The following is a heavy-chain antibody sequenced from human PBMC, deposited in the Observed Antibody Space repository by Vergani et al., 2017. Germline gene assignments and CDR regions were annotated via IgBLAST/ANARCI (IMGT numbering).Heavy chain of an antibody. CDR1: GFTFSSYG. V-gene: IGHV3-33*01. D-gene: IGHD7-27*01. CDR2: IWYDGSNK. CDR3: ARGGNWGSAFDY. J-gene: IGHJ4*02. Sequence: QVQLVESGGGVVQPGRSLRLSCAASGFTFSSYGMHWVRQAPGKGLEWVAVIWYDGSNKYYADSVKGRFTISRDNAKNSLYLQMNSLRAEDTAVYYCARGGNWGSAFDYWGQGTLVTVSS.